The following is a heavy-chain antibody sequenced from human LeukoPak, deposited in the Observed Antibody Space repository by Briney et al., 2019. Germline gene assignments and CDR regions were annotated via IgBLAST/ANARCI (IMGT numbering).Heavy chain of an antibody. D-gene: IGHD1-1*01. V-gene: IGHV3-30*18. Sequence: GGSLRLSCAASGFTFSSCGMHWVRQAPGKGLEWVAVISYDGSNKYYADSVKGRFTISRDNSKNTLYLQMNSLRAEDTAVYYCAKPTSRTDAFDIWGQGTMVTVSS. CDR3: AKPTSRTDAFDI. CDR1: GFTFSSCG. J-gene: IGHJ3*02. CDR2: ISYDGSNK.